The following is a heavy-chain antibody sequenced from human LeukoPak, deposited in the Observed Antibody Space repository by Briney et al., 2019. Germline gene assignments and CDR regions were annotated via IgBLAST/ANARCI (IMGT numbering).Heavy chain of an antibody. Sequence: GGSLRLSCGASGFSFDDYAMHWVRQAPGKGLEWVSGISWNSGSIGYADSVKGRFTISRDNAKNSLYLQMDSLRAEDTAFYYCAKDGYCSSTNCYRGFDYWGQGTLVTVSS. CDR1: GFSFDDYA. J-gene: IGHJ4*02. CDR2: ISWNSGSI. V-gene: IGHV3-9*01. D-gene: IGHD2-2*01. CDR3: AKDGYCSSTNCYRGFDY.